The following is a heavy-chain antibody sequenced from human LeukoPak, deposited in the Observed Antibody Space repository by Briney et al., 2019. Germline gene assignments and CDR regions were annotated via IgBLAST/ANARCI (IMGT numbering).Heavy chain of an antibody. V-gene: IGHV3-30*18. D-gene: IGHD4-11*01. CDR3: AKDLMTTVTYFDY. CDR1: GFTFSSYG. J-gene: IGHJ4*02. CDR2: ISYDGSNK. Sequence: GRSLRLSCAASGFTFSSYGMHWVRQAPGKGLEWGAVISYDGSNKHYADSVKGRFTISRDNSKNTLYLQMNSLRAEDTAVYYCAKDLMTTVTYFDYWGQGTLVTVSS.